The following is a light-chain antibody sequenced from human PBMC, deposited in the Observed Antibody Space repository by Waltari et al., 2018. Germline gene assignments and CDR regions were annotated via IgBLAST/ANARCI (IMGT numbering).Light chain of an antibody. J-gene: IGKJ4*01. CDR1: QTVLYSSNTRYS. CDR2: WAS. CDR3: QQFYSSPLT. Sequence: DIVMTQSPASLAVSLGERATLNCKSSQTVLYSSNTRYSLAWFQQKPGQPPKLLIYWASTRESGVPDRFSGSGSGTDFTLTISSLQAEDVAVYYCQQFYSSPLTFGGGTKVEIK. V-gene: IGKV4-1*01.